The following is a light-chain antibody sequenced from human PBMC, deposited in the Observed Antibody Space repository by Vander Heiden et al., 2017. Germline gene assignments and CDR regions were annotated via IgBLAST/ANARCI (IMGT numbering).Light chain of an antibody. CDR3: QQYYSYPST. CDR1: QGISSY. CDR2: AAS. V-gene: IGKV1-8*01. J-gene: IGKJ2*01. Sequence: AIRMTPSPSSFSASTGDRVTITCRASQGISSYLAWYQQKPGKAPKLLIYAASTLQSGVPSRFSGSGSGTDFTLTISCLQSEDFATYYCQQYYSYPSTFGQGTKLEIK.